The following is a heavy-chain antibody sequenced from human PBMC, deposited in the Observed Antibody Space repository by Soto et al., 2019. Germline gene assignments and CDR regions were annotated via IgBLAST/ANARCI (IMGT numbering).Heavy chain of an antibody. J-gene: IGHJ3*02. V-gene: IGHV3-23*01. D-gene: IGHD6-13*01. Sequence: EVQLLESGGGLVQPGGSLRLSCAASGFTFSSYAMSWVRQAPGKGLEWVSAISGSGGSTYYADFVKGRFTISRDNAKNSLYLQMNSLRAEDTAVYYCARDFHPSAAGTTIWGQGTMVTVSS. CDR3: ARDFHPSAAGTTI. CDR2: ISGSGGST. CDR1: GFTFSSYA.